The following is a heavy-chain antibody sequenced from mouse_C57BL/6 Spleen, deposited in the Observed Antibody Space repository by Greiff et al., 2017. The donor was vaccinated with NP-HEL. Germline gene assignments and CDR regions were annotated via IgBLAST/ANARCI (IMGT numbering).Heavy chain of an antibody. Sequence: DVHLVESGGGLVKPGGSLKLSCAASGFTFSDYGMHWVRQAPEKGLEWVAYISSGSSTIYYADTVKGRFTISRDNAKNTLFLQMTSLRSEDTAMYYCARPGAMVTPAWFAYWGQGTLVTVSA. D-gene: IGHD2-2*01. CDR2: ISSGSSTI. J-gene: IGHJ3*01. V-gene: IGHV5-17*01. CDR1: GFTFSDYG. CDR3: ARPGAMVTPAWFAY.